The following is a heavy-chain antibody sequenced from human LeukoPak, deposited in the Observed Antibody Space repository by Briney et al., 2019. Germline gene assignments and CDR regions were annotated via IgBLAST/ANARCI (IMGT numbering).Heavy chain of an antibody. CDR3: AKNNWNDMPFVDY. CDR1: GFTFRNSA. D-gene: IGHD1-20*01. Sequence: GGSLRLSCAASGFTFRNSAMSWVRQAPGKGLEWVSTISGTGVGTFYADSVKGRLTISRDNPKNTLYLQMNNLRAEGTAVYYCAKNNWNDMPFVDYWGQGTLVTVSS. V-gene: IGHV3-23*01. J-gene: IGHJ4*02. CDR2: ISGTGVGT.